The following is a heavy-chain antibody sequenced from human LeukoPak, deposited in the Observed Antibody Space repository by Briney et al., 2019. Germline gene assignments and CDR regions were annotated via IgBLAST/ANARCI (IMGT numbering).Heavy chain of an antibody. CDR1: GFTFSSYG. Sequence: GGSLRLSCAASGFTFSSYGMHWVRQAPGKGLEWVAVISYDGSNKYYADSVKGRFTISRDNSKNTLYLQMNSLRAEDTAVYYCAKDSLVMEYYLDYWGQGTLVTVSS. J-gene: IGHJ4*02. V-gene: IGHV3-30*12. CDR2: ISYDGSNK. CDR3: AKDSLVMEYYLDY. D-gene: IGHD3-16*01.